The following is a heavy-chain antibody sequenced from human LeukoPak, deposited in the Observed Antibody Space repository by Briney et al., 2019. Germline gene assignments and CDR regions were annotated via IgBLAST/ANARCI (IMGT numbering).Heavy chain of an antibody. V-gene: IGHV3-30*02. D-gene: IGHD6-6*01. CDR3: GKRDSSSDY. J-gene: IGHJ4*02. CDR1: GFIFSTYG. CDR2: IRPDGSDK. Sequence: PGGSLRLSCAASGFIFSTYGMHWVRQAPGKGLEWVAFIRPDGSDKSYVGSVKGRFTISRDNSKNTLYLQMNTLRPEDTAVYYCGKRDSSSDYWGQGTLVTVSS.